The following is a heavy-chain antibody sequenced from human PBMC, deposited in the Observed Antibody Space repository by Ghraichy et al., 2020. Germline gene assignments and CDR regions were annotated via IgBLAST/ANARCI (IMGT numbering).Heavy chain of an antibody. CDR3: ARDGGWGSCDS. CDR1: AFTFTTYA. J-gene: IGHJ4*02. CDR2: ISSSGDRT. D-gene: IGHD3-16*01. V-gene: IGHV3-23*01. Sequence: GGSLRLSCAASAFTFTTYAMSWVRQAPGKGLEWVSRISSSGDRTEYADSVKGRFTISRDNSKYMVYVQMNSLRVDDAAVYYCARDGGWGSCDSWGQGTLVTVSS.